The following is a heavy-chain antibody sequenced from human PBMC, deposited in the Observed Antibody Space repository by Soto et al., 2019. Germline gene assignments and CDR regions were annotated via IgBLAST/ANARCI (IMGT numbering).Heavy chain of an antibody. Sequence: GSLRLSCAASGFTFSSYGMHWLPQAAGKRLEWVSVISYDGSNKSYADSVNGRFTISRDNSKNTLYLQMNSLRAEDTAVYYCAKAYSRGPLYYHYGMDVWGQGT. CDR3: AKAYSRGPLYYHYGMDV. D-gene: IGHD2-15*01. J-gene: IGHJ6*02. CDR2: ISYDGSNK. CDR1: GFTFSSYG. V-gene: IGHV3-30*18.